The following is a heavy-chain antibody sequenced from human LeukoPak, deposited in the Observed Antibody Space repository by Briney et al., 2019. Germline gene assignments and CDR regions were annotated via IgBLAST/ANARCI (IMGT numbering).Heavy chain of an antibody. V-gene: IGHV1-46*01. CDR3: ATDHSMANTAWWFDP. Sequence: ASVKVSCKASGYTFTSCGISWVRQAPGQGLEWMGVINPSGTGTSYAQKFQGRITVSRDTSTSTVYMELSSLRSEDTAFYYCATDHSMANTAWWFDPWGQGTLVTVSS. J-gene: IGHJ5*02. CDR1: GYTFTSCG. CDR2: INPSGTGT. D-gene: IGHD5-24*01.